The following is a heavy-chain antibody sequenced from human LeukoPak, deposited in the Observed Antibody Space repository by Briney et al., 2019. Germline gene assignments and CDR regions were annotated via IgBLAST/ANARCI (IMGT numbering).Heavy chain of an antibody. Sequence: GAVLSLSWAAAGFTFTIFGFKGGRQAAGERPGRGSYIHDRGGIPYYADSVQGRFTISRDDASESVFLQMDGLRVDDPAVYYCARTYDFGRGPPGDAFDNWGPGTWVIVSA. CDR1: GFTFTIFG. J-gene: IGHJ3*02. CDR3: ARTYDFGRGPPGDAFDN. V-gene: IGHV3-48*01. CDR2: IHDRGGIP. D-gene: IGHD3-3*01.